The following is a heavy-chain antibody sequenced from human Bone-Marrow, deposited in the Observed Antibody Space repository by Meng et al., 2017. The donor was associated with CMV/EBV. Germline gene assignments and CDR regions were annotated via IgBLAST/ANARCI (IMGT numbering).Heavy chain of an antibody. CDR3: ARQAPPGGIDV. J-gene: IGHJ6*02. CDR1: GYTFIGYY. Sequence: ASVKVSCKASGYTFIGYYMHWMRQAPGQGLEWMGIINPTGGSATYAQKFQGRVTMTRDTSTSTLYMDLSSLRSEDTAVYYCARQAPPGGIDVWGQGTTVTVSS. V-gene: IGHV1-46*01. CDR2: INPTGGSA.